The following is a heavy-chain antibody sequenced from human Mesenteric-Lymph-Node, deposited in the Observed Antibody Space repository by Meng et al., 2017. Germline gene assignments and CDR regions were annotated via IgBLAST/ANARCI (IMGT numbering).Heavy chain of an antibody. Sequence: QGHLVQSGYGLKKPEASVRDSCKATGNTDTSYVMNWVRQAPGQGLGWMGWINSDTGNPTYAQDFTGRFVFSLDTSVSTAYLQISSLKTEDTAVYYCASSSDYVWGSYRWFDYWGQGTLVTVSS. V-gene: IGHV7-4-1*02. CDR3: ASSSDYVWGSYRWFDY. CDR1: GNTDTSYV. D-gene: IGHD3-16*02. J-gene: IGHJ4*02. CDR2: INSDTGNP.